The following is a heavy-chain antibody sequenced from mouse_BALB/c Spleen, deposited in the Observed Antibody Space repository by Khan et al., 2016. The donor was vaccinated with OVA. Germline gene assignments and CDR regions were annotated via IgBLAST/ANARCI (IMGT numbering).Heavy chain of an antibody. J-gene: IGHJ2*01. D-gene: IGHD1-1*01. CDR1: GFTFTSYG. Sequence: EVELVESGGGLVQSGGSRKLSCAASGFTFTSYGMHWIRQAPEKGLEWVAYISSDSNNIYYADTVKGRFTISRDNPKNTLFLQITILRSGYTAMYFCASSYFYGYYFDYWGQGTTLTVSS. CDR2: ISSDSNNI. V-gene: IGHV5-17*02. CDR3: ASSYFYGYYFDY.